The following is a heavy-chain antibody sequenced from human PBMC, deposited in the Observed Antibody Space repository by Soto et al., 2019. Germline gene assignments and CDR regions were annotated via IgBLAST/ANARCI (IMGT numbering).Heavy chain of an antibody. Sequence: PSETLSLTCTASGGSISSSSYYWGWIRQPPGKGLEWIGSIYYSGSTYYNPSLKSRVTISVDTSKNQFSLKLSSVTAADTAVYYCARDTIVVVVAYCGGDCYSGDYFDYWGQGTLVTVSS. CDR2: IYYSGST. J-gene: IGHJ4*02. V-gene: IGHV4-39*01. D-gene: IGHD2-21*02. CDR3: ARDTIVVVVAYCGGDCYSGDYFDY. CDR1: GGSISSSSYY.